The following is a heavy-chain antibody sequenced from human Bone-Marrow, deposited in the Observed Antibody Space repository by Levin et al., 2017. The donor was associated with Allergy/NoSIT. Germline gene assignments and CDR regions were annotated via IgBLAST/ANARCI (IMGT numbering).Heavy chain of an antibody. CDR1: GGSFSGYY. CDR2: INHSGST. CDR3: ARKIASIVVVTANHDAFDI. D-gene: IGHD2-21*02. J-gene: IGHJ3*02. Sequence: SETLSLTCAVYGGSFSGYYWSWIRQPPGKGLEWIGEINHSGSTNYNPSLKSRVTISVDTSKNQFSLKLSSVTAADTAVYYCARKIASIVVVTANHDAFDIWGQGTMVTVSS. V-gene: IGHV4-34*01.